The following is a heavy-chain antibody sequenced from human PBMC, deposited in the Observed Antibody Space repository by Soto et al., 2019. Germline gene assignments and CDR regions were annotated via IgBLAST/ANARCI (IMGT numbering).Heavy chain of an antibody. Sequence: CGSLRLSCSASGFTFSNYNINVVRHPPGKGLEWVSSISSSSVYIYYADSVKGRFTISRDNAKNSLYLQMSSLIAEDTAVYYFARPGITGPTAHYYGMDVLGRGTTVTIS. CDR3: ARPGITGPTAHYYGMDV. CDR2: ISSSSVYI. D-gene: IGHD1-7*01. J-gene: IGHJ6*02. V-gene: IGHV3-21*01. CDR1: GFTFSNYN.